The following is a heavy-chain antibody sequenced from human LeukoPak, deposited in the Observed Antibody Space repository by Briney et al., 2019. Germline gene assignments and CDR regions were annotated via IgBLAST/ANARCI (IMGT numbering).Heavy chain of an antibody. CDR2: ISAYNGNT. V-gene: IGHV1-18*01. D-gene: IGHD3-22*01. J-gene: IGHJ3*02. CDR1: GYTFTSYG. CDR3: ARGRSYDSSVGLPDAFDI. Sequence: ASVKVSCKASGYTFTSYGISWVRQAPGQGLEWMGWISAYNGNTNYAQKLQGRVTMTTDTSTSTAYMELRSLRSDDTAVYYCARGRSYDSSVGLPDAFDIWGQGTMVTVSS.